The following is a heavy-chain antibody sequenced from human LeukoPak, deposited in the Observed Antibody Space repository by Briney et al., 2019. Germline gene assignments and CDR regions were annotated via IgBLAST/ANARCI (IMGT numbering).Heavy chain of an antibody. CDR1: GFTFSSYS. V-gene: IGHV3-21*04. D-gene: IGHD4-17*01. CDR3: AKDISTVFDY. J-gene: IGHJ4*02. Sequence: GGSLRLSCAASGFTFSSYSMNWVRQAPGKGLEWVSSISSSGSYIYYADSVKGRFTISRDNAKNTLYLQMNSLRVEDTAVYYCAKDISTVFDYWGQGTLVTVSS. CDR2: ISSSGSYI.